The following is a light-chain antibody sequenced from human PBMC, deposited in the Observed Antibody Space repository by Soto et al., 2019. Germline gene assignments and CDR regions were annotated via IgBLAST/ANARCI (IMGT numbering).Light chain of an antibody. J-gene: IGLJ3*02. CDR3: ATWDDSLNGPV. CDR1: SSNLGDNT. Sequence: QSVLTQPPSASGTPGQRVTISCSGSSSNLGDNTVNWYQQLPGTAPKLLIYRNNRRPSEVPDRFSGSKSGTSASLAISGLQSDDEADYYCATWDDSLNGPVLGRGSMLTVL. V-gene: IGLV1-44*01. CDR2: RNN.